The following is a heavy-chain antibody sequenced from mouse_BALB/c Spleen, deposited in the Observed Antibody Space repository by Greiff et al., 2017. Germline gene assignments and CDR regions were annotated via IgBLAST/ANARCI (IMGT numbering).Heavy chain of an antibody. Sequence: VKLMESGPGLVQPSQSLSITCTVSGFSLTSYGVHWVRQSPGKGLEWLGVIWSGGSTDYNAAFISRLSISKDNSKSQVFFKMNSLQANDTAIYYCARNRDYGRGFDVWGAGTTVTVSS. CDR1: GFSLTSYG. J-gene: IGHJ1*01. D-gene: IGHD1-1*01. CDR3: ARNRDYGRGFDV. V-gene: IGHV2-2*02. CDR2: IWSGGST.